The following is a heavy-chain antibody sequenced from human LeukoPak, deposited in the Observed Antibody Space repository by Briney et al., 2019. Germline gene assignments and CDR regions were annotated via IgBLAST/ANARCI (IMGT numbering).Heavy chain of an antibody. J-gene: IGHJ4*02. CDR1: GYTFTSYG. CDR3: ARDRGEVPSDY. Sequence: ASVTVSCKASGYTFTSYGISWVRQAPGQGLEWMGWISAYNGNTNYAQKLQGRVTMTTDTSTSTAYMELSSLRSEDTAVYYCARDRGEVPSDYWGQGTLVTVSS. CDR2: ISAYNGNT. V-gene: IGHV1-18*01. D-gene: IGHD3-10*01.